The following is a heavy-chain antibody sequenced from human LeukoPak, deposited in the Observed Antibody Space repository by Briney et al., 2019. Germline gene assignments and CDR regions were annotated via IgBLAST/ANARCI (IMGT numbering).Heavy chain of an antibody. J-gene: IGHJ3*02. CDR1: GGTFSSSA. CDR3: ARVTYYYDSSRGAFDI. D-gene: IGHD3-22*01. CDR2: IIPMFGTE. Sequence: SVKVSCKASGGTFSSSAISWVRQAPGQGLEWMGRIIPMFGTENYAQKFQGRVTITADESTSTAYMELSSLRSEDTAVYYCARVTYYYDSSRGAFDIWGQGTMVTVSS. V-gene: IGHV1-69*13.